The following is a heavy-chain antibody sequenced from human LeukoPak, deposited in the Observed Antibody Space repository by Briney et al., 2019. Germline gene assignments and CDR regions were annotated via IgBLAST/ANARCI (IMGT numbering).Heavy chain of an antibody. CDR2: ISQSSSTT. Sequence: GGSLRLSCAASGFTFSSDSMNWVRQAPGGGLEWISYISQSSSTTYYADSVKGRFTISRDNAKNSLYLKMNSLRDEDTAVYYCATDGMSDDNGNWFDPWGQGTLVTVSS. D-gene: IGHD1-1*01. CDR1: GFTFSSDS. V-gene: IGHV3-48*02. J-gene: IGHJ5*02. CDR3: ATDGMSDDNGNWFDP.